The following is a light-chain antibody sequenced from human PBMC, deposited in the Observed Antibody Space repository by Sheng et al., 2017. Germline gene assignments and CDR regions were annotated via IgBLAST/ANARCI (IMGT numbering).Light chain of an antibody. CDR1: QSISSN. CDR2: DAS. Sequence: EIVMTQSPATLSVSPGETATLSCRTSQSISSNLVWYQQKPGQAPRLLIYDASTRVTGIPARFSGSGSGTEFTLTISSLQSEDFAVYFCHQYNNWPPITFGQGTRLEIK. V-gene: IGKV3-15*01. CDR3: HQYNNWPPIT. J-gene: IGKJ5*01.